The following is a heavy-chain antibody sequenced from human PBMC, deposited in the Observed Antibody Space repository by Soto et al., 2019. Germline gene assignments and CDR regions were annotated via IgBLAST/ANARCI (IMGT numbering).Heavy chain of an antibody. CDR2: IIPIFGTA. J-gene: IGHJ4*02. V-gene: IGHV1-69*13. D-gene: IGHD3-22*01. Sequence: SVKVSCKASGCTFSSYAISWVRQAPGQGLEWMGGIIPIFGTANYAQKFQGRVTITADESTSTAYMELSSLRSEDTAMYYCARDRSPYYYDSSGYYYPFDYWGQGTLVTVSS. CDR1: GCTFSSYA. CDR3: ARDRSPYYYDSSGYYYPFDY.